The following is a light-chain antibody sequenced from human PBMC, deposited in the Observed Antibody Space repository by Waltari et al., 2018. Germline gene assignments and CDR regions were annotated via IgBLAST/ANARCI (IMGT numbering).Light chain of an antibody. CDR1: QSLLHSNGYNY. Sequence: DILMTQSPLSLPVTPGEPASISCRSSQSLLHSNGYNYLDWYLQKPGQSQQVLIYLGSNRASGVPDRFSGSGSGTDFTLNISRVEAEDVGVYYCMQILQPARTFGQGTRLEIK. CDR2: LGS. V-gene: IGKV2-28*01. CDR3: MQILQPART. J-gene: IGKJ2*01.